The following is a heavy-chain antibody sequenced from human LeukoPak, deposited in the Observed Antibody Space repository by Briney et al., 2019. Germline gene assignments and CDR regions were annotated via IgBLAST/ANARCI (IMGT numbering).Heavy chain of an antibody. CDR1: GFTVSSNY. CDR2: IYSGGST. CDR3: ASTNPGLNYDYVWRSYSYFDY. Sequence: GGSLRPSYAASGFTVSSNYMSWGRQAPGKGLERVSVIYSGGSTYYAASVKGRFTISRDNSKNTLYLQMNSLRAEDTAVYYCASTNPGLNYDYVWRSYSYFDYWGQGTLVTVSS. D-gene: IGHD3-16*01. V-gene: IGHV3-53*01. J-gene: IGHJ4*02.